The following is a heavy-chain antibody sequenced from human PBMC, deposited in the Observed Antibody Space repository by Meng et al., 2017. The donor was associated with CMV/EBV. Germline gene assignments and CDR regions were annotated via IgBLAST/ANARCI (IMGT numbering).Heavy chain of an antibody. J-gene: IGHJ4*02. V-gene: IGHV1-8*01. CDR3: ARDRNWNYYEISANLDY. D-gene: IGHD1-7*01. CDR2: MNPNSGNT. CDR1: GYTFTSYD. Sequence: ASVKVSCKASGYTFTSYDIDWVRQATGQGLEWMGWMNPNSGNTGYAQKFQGRVTMTRNTSISTAYMELRSLRSDDTAVYYCARDRNWNYYEISANLDYWGQGTLVTVSS.